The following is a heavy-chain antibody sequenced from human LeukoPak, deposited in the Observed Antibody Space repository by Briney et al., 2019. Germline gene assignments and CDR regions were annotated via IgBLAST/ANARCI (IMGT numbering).Heavy chain of an antibody. D-gene: IGHD3-22*01. CDR1: GFTFSDFS. J-gene: IGHJ4*02. V-gene: IGHV3-48*04. CDR2: IGSAI. CDR3: ARAYYYDSSGYLRY. Sequence: GGSLRLSCVASGFTFSDFSLNWVRQAPGKGLEWISYIGSAIYYADSVKGRFTISRDNAKNSLYLQMNSRRAEDTAVYYCARAYYYDSSGYLRYWGQGALVTVSS.